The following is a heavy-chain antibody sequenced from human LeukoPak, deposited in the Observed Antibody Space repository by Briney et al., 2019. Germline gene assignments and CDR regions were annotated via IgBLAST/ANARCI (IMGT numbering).Heavy chain of an antibody. D-gene: IGHD2-15*01. Sequence: ASVKVSCKASGYTFTGYYMHWVRQAPGQGLEWMGWINPNSGGTNYAQKFQGRVTMTRDTSISTAYMELSRLRSDDTAVYYCAREGVYCSGGSCYDYWGQGTLVTVSS. CDR2: INPNSGGT. J-gene: IGHJ4*02. CDR1: GYTFTGYY. V-gene: IGHV1-2*02. CDR3: AREGVYCSGGSCYDY.